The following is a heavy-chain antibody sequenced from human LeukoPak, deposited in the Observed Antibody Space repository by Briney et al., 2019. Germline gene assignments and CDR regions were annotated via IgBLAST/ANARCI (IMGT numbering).Heavy chain of an antibody. CDR2: TRNKANSYTT. CDR1: GFTFSDHY. Sequence: GGSLRLSCAASGFTFSDHYMDWVRQAPGKGLEWVGRTRNKANSYTTEYAASVKGRFTISRDDSKNSLYLQMNSLKTEDTAVYYCARDLGSGFHDYWGQGTLVTVSS. J-gene: IGHJ4*02. D-gene: IGHD3-22*01. CDR3: ARDLGSGFHDY. V-gene: IGHV3-72*01.